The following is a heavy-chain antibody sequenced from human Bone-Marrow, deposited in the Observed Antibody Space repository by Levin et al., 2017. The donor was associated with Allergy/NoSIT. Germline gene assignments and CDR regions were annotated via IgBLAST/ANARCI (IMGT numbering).Heavy chain of an antibody. J-gene: IGHJ4*02. D-gene: IGHD2-2*01. V-gene: IGHV3-23*01. CDR2: ISGSGGST. CDR1: GFTFSSYA. CDR3: ARVYCSSTSCYFGFDY. Sequence: PGESLKISCAASGFTFSSYAMSWVRQAPGKGLEWVSAISGSGGSTYYADSVKGRFTISRDNSKNTLYLQMNSLRAEDTAVYYCARVYCSSTSCYFGFDYWGQGTLVTVSS.